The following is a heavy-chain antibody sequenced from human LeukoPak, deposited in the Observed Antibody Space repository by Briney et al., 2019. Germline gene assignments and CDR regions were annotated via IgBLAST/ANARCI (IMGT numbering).Heavy chain of an antibody. CDR2: ISYDGSNK. CDR1: GFTFSSYG. Sequence: GRSLRLSCAASGFTFSSYGMHWVRQAPGKGLEWVAVISYDGSNKYYADSVKGRFTISRDNSKNSLYLQMSSLRVEDTAVYYCARDPSLAPNWGDHFDYWGQGTLVTVSS. J-gene: IGHJ4*02. CDR3: ARDPSLAPNWGDHFDY. D-gene: IGHD7-27*01. V-gene: IGHV3-30*03.